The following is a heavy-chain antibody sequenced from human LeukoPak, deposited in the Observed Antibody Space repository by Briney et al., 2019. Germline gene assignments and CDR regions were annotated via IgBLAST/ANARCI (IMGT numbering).Heavy chain of an antibody. CDR2: IYYSGST. J-gene: IGHJ4*02. CDR1: GGSISSSSYY. CDR3: ARSLAAAGPGIPEFDY. Sequence: SETLSLTCTVSGGSISSSSYYWGWIRQPPGKGLEWIGSIYYSGSTYYNPSLKSRVTISVDTSKNQFSLKLSSVTAADTAVYYCARSLAAAGPGIPEFDYWGQGTLVTVSS. V-gene: IGHV4-39*07. D-gene: IGHD6-13*01.